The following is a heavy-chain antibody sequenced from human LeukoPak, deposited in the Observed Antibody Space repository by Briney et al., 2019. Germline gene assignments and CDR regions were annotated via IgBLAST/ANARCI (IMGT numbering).Heavy chain of an antibody. CDR2: IYYSGST. CDR3: ASLVNNWNDDNWFDP. D-gene: IGHD1-1*01. CDR1: GGSISSSSYY. J-gene: IGHJ5*02. Sequence: SETLSLTCTVSGGSISSSSYYWSWTRQPPGKGLEWIGYIYYSGSTNYNPSLKSRVTISVDTSKNQFSLKLSSVTAADTAVYYCASLVNNWNDDNWFDPWGQGTLVTVSS. V-gene: IGHV4-61*01.